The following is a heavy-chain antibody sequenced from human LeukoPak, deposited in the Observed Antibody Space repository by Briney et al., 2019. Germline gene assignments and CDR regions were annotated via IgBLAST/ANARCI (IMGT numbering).Heavy chain of an antibody. V-gene: IGHV1-8*01. CDR3: ARAYCSNTSCFRRSRPVWFDP. CDR1: GYTFTSYD. D-gene: IGHD2-2*01. Sequence: ASVKVSCKASGYTFTSYDINWVRQATGQGLEWMGWMNPNSGNTGYAQKFQGRVTMTRNTSISTAYMELSSLRSEDTAVYYCARAYCSNTSCFRRSRPVWFDPWGQGTLVTVSS. J-gene: IGHJ5*02. CDR2: MNPNSGNT.